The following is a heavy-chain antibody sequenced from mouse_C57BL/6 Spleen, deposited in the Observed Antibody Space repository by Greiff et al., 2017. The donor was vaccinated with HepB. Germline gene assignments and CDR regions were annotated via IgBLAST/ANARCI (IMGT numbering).Heavy chain of an antibody. V-gene: IGHV1-59*01. Sequence: VQLQQSGAELVRPGTSVKLSCKASGYTFTSYWMHWVKQRPGQGLEWIGVIDPSDSYTNYYQKFKGKATLTVDTSSSTAYMQLSSLTSADSAVYYRAQLPVTYWGQGTLVTVTA. CDR1: GYTFTSYW. D-gene: IGHD5-5*01. CDR3: AQLPVTY. CDR2: IDPSDSYT. J-gene: IGHJ3*01.